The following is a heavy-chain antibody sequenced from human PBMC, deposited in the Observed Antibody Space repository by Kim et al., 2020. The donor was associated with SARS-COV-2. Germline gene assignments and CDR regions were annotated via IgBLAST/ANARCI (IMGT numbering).Heavy chain of an antibody. CDR3: AKDLPSTIFGVVVLDY. J-gene: IGHJ4*02. CDR1: GFTFSSYA. CDR2: ISGSGGST. D-gene: IGHD3-3*01. V-gene: IGHV3-23*01. Sequence: GGSLRLSCAASGFTFSSYAMSWVRQAPGKGLEWVSAISGSGGSTYYADSVKGRFTISRDNSKNTLYLQMNSLRAEDTAVYYCAKDLPSTIFGVVVLDYWGQGTLVTVSS.